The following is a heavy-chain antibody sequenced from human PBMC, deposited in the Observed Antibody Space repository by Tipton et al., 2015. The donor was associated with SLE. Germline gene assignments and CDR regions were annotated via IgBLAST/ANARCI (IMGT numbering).Heavy chain of an antibody. CDR2: INHSGNT. D-gene: IGHD6-13*01. V-gene: IGHV4-34*01. CDR1: GGSFSGYY. J-gene: IGHJ4*02. Sequence: TLSLTCAVYGGSFSGYYWSWIRQTPGKGLEWIGEINHSGNTNYNPSLKSRVTLSVDTSKNQFSLKLSSVTAADTAVYYCARSFWQQLALDYWGQGTLVTVSS. CDR3: ARSFWQQLALDY.